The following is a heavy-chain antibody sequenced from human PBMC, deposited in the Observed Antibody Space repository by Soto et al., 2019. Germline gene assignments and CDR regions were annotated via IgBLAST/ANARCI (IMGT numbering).Heavy chain of an antibody. CDR3: GKDLTPGGLES. CDR1: GFSFDEHD. D-gene: IGHD2-15*01. CDR2: LSWHGDRP. V-gene: IGHV3-9*01. J-gene: IGHJ4*02. Sequence: EAQLVESGGGLVQPGGSLRLSCAFSGFSFDEHDMRWVRQAPGKGLEWVAGLSWHGDRPGYADSVKGRFTISRDSAKDFLYLQMNSLRTEDTAVYYCGKDLTPGGLESWGQGTLVTVSS.